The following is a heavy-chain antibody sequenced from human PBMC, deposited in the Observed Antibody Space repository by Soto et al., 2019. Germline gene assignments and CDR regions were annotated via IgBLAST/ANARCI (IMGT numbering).Heavy chain of an antibody. CDR2: VYYSGAT. D-gene: IGHD3-22*01. Sequence: SETLSLTCIVSGGSIKVGGYYWGWIRQPPGKGLEWIGYVYYSGATYYSPSLKTRVSISLHKSQNFFSLQLTSVTAADSAVYYCATTNGAYSYDSVSWGQGTLVTVSS. V-gene: IGHV4-31*03. J-gene: IGHJ5*02. CDR3: ATTNGAYSYDSVS. CDR1: GGSIKVGGYY.